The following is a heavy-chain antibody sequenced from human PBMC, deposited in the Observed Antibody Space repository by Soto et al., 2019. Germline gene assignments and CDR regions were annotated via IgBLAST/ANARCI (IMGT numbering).Heavy chain of an antibody. CDR2: ISSSSSYI. Sequence: GGSLRLSCAASGFTFSSYSMNWVRQAPGKGLEWVSSISSSSSYIYYADSVKGRFTISSDNAKNSLYLQMNSLRAEDAAVDDGARESAAARSLVAAAGDFDIWGQGTMVTVSS. CDR3: ARESAAARSLVAAAGDFDI. CDR1: GFTFSSYS. V-gene: IGHV3-21*01. D-gene: IGHD6-13*01. J-gene: IGHJ3*02.